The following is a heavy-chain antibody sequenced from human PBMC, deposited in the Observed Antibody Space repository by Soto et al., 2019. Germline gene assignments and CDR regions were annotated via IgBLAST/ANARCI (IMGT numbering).Heavy chain of an antibody. CDR2: VIPVFRMP. Sequence: QVQLVQSGAEVRKPGSSVKVSCTASGDTFNISAISWVRQAPGQGLEWMGGVIPVFRMPNYAQKFQGRVTITADESTSTAYMALSSLRSDDTAVYYCATNNGSGSTHLDYWGHGTLVTVSS. D-gene: IGHD3-10*01. J-gene: IGHJ4*01. V-gene: IGHV1-69*12. CDR1: GDTFNISA. CDR3: ATNNGSGSTHLDY.